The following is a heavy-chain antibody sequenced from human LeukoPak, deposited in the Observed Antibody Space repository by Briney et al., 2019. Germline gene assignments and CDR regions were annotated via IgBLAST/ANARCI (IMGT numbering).Heavy chain of an antibody. CDR3: ARDLEWHSNYRQYYYMDV. CDR2: ISWSRGSI. V-gene: IGHV3-9*01. Sequence: SLRLSCAASGFTFDHYAMLCLRQAPGGGLEWVSDISWSRGSIGYADSVKGRFTISRDNAKNSLYLQMNSLRAEDTAVYYCARDLEWHSNYRQYYYMDVWGKGTTVTVSS. J-gene: IGHJ6*03. D-gene: IGHD4-11*01. CDR1: GFTFDHYA.